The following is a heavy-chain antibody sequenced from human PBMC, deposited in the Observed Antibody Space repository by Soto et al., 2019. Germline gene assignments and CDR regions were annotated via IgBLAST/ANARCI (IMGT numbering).Heavy chain of an antibody. D-gene: IGHD6-13*01. CDR1: GGSISSGGYD. V-gene: IGHV4-31*03. CDR3: ARDFIAAAGTNWFDP. J-gene: IGHJ5*02. Sequence: SDTLSLTCTVSGGSISSGGYDWSWIRQHPGKGLEWIGYIYYSGSTYYNPSLKSRVTISVDTSKNQFSLKLSSVTAADTAVYYCARDFIAAAGTNWFDPWGQGTLVTVSS. CDR2: IYYSGST.